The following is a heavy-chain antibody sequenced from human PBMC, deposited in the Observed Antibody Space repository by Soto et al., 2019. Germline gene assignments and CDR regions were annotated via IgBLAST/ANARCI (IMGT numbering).Heavy chain of an antibody. Sequence: SETLSLTCTVSGASISNDYWSWIRQPPGKRLEYIGFIYNGGSPNYNPSLESRLTISPDTSQNQFSLKLKSVTAADTAVYYCARETYGDYVGYYDPWGQGIQVTVSS. CDR3: ARETYGDYVGYYDP. CDR1: GASISNDY. J-gene: IGHJ5*02. D-gene: IGHD4-17*01. V-gene: IGHV4-59*01. CDR2: IYNGGSP.